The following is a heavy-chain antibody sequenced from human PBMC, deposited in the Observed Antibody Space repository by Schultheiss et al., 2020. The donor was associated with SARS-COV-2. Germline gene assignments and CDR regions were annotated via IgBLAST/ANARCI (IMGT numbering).Heavy chain of an antibody. D-gene: IGHD2-21*02. CDR1: GGSFSGYY. V-gene: IGHV4-34*01. CDR3: ARDVTYYMDV. Sequence: SETLSLTCAVYGGSFSGYYWSWIRQPPGKGLEWIGEINHSGSTNYNPSLKSRVTISVDTSKNQFSLKLSSVTAEDTAVYYCARDVTYYMDVWGKGTTVTVSS. J-gene: IGHJ6*03. CDR2: INHSGST.